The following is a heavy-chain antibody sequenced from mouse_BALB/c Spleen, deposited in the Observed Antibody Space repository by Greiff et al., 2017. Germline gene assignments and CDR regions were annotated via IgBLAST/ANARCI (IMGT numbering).Heavy chain of an antibody. D-gene: IGHD1-1*01. CDR2: INPSNGGT. CDR1: GYTFTSYY. V-gene: IGHV1S81*02. J-gene: IGHJ2*01. CDR3: TRATTVFDY. Sequence: QVQLQQSGPELVKPGASVKLSCKASGYTFTSYYMYWVKQRPGQGLEWIGEINPSNGGTNFNEKFKSKATLTVDKSSSTAYMQLSSLTSEDSAVYYCTRATTVFDYWGQGTTLTVSS.